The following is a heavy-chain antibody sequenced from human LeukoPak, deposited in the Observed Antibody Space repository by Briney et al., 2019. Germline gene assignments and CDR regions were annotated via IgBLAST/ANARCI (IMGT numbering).Heavy chain of an antibody. Sequence: PSETLSLTCTVSGGSISSGGYYWSWIRQHPGKGLEWIGYIYYSGSTYYNPSLKSRVTISVDTSKNQFSLKLSSVTAADTAVYYCARDAWFGETNNWFDPWGQGTLVTVSS. CDR2: IYYSGST. CDR1: GGSISSGGYY. CDR3: ARDAWFGETNNWFDP. D-gene: IGHD3-10*01. V-gene: IGHV4-31*03. J-gene: IGHJ5*02.